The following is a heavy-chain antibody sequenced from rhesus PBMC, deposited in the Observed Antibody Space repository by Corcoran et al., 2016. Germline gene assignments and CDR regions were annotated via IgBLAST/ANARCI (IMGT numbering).Heavy chain of an antibody. CDR1: GFTFSSYG. V-gene: IGHV3S5*01. Sequence: EVQLVESGGGLVQPGGSLRLSCAASGFTFSSYGMSWVRQAPGKGLEWVSYISNGGGSTYYADSVKGRFTISRDNSKNTLYLQMNSLRAEDTAVYYCAKERRYSGPFDYWGQGVLVTVSS. D-gene: IGHD5-24*01. CDR3: AKERRYSGPFDY. CDR2: ISNGGGST. J-gene: IGHJ4*01.